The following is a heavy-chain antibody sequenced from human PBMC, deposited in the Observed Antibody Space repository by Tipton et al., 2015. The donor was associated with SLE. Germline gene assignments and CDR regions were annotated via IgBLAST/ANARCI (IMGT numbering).Heavy chain of an antibody. CDR3: AKDLGWEVGATST. J-gene: IGHJ5*02. V-gene: IGHV3-23*01. Sequence: SLRLSCAASGFSFSSSWMSWVRQAPGKGLEWVSTIGDKYAESVKGRFTISRDDSRDTLHLQMNSLRVDDTAVYYCAKDLGWEVGATSTWGQGTLVTVSS. D-gene: IGHD1-26*01. CDR1: GFSFSSSW. CDR2: IGD.